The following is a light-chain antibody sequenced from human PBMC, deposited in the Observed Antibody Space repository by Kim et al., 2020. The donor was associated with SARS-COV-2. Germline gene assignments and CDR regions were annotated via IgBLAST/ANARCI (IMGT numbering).Light chain of an antibody. CDR2: QDS. J-gene: IGLJ1*01. CDR3: QAWDSHV. Sequence: SYELTQPPSVSVSPGQTASITCSGDKLGDKYACWYQQKPGQSPVLVIYQDSKRPSGIPERFSGSNSGNTATLTISGTQAMDEADYYCQAWDSHVFGTGTKVTVL. CDR1: KLGDKY. V-gene: IGLV3-1*01.